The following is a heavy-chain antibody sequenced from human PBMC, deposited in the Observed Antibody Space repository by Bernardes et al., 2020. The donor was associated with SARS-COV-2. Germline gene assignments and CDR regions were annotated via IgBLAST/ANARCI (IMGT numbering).Heavy chain of an antibody. CDR1: GFTVSSNY. CDR3: ARAPCGGDCEFYYYYGMDV. J-gene: IGHJ6*02. CDR2: IYSGGST. D-gene: IGHD2-21*02. V-gene: IGHV3-53*01. Sequence: GGSLRLSCAASGFTVSSNYMSWVRQAPGKGLEWVSVIYSGGSTYYADSVKGRFTISRDNSKNTLYLQMNSLRAEDTAVYYCARAPCGGDCEFYYYYGMDVWGQGTTVTVSS.